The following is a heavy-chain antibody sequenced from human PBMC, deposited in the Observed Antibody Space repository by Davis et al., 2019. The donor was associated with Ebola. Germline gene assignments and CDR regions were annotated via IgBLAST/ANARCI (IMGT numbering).Heavy chain of an antibody. CDR3: ARGGIVVVPFDY. CDR1: GFTFSSYS. CDR2: ISSSSSYI. V-gene: IGHV3-21*04. J-gene: IGHJ4*02. D-gene: IGHD3-22*01. Sequence: GESLKISCAASGFTFSSYSMNWVRQAPGKGLEWVSSISSSSSYIYYADSVKGRFTISRDNSKNTLYLQMNSLRAEDTAVYYCARGGIVVVPFDYWGQGTLVTVSS.